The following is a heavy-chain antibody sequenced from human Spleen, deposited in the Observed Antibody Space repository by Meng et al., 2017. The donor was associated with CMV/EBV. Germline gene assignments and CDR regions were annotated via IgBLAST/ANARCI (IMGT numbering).Heavy chain of an antibody. J-gene: IGHJ4*02. CDR3: ARLLHVPYYDSSGYYDY. Sequence: ASVKVSCKASGYTFAGYHVHWVRQAPGQGLEWMGWSNPKTAATHYAQKFQGRVTMTTDTSISTAYMDLSRLRSDDTAAYFCARLLHVPYYDSSGYYDYWGQGTLVTVSS. CDR1: GYTFAGYH. V-gene: IGHV1-2*02. CDR2: SNPKTAAT. D-gene: IGHD3-22*01.